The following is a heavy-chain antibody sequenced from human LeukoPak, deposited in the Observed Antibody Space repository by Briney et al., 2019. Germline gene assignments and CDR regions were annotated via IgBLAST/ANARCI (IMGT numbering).Heavy chain of an antibody. CDR2: FSGRTTNT. CDR3: AKGMLVATTNFDY. D-gene: IGHD5-24*01. Sequence: GGSLRLSCAASGFTFSNFAMTWIRQAPGKGLEWVSTFSGRTTNTYYADFVKGRFTISRHNSENTLYLQMNSLRAEDTAVYYCAKGMLVATTNFDYWGQGALVTVSS. J-gene: IGHJ4*02. CDR1: GFTFSNFA. V-gene: IGHV3-23*01.